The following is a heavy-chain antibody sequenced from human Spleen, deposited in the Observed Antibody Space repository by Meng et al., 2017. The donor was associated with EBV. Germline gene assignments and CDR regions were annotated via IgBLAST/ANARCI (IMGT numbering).Heavy chain of an antibody. V-gene: IGHV7-4-1*01. Sequence: QVQRVQSGSELRKPGASVKVSCKASGYTFTDYGINWMRQAPGQGLEWMGWINVNTRKPTYAQGFTERFVFSVDTSVSTAYLQILNLKTEDTAVFYCTRGGSGRFFYWGQGSLVTVSS. J-gene: IGHJ4*02. CDR2: INVNTRKP. CDR1: GYTFTDYG. D-gene: IGHD1-1*01. CDR3: TRGGSGRFFY.